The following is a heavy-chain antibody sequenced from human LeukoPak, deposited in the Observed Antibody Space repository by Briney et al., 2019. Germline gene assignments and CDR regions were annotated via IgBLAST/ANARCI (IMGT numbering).Heavy chain of an antibody. CDR2: INSDGIIT. CDR1: GFTFSSYW. D-gene: IGHD5-12*01. Sequence: SGGSLRLSCEAPGFTFSSYWMHWVRQVPGKGLVWVSRINSDGIITNYADSVKGRFTISRDNAKDTLYLQMNSLRVEDTAVYYCARVWLPGWGQGTLVTVSS. CDR3: ARVWLPG. V-gene: IGHV3-74*01. J-gene: IGHJ4*02.